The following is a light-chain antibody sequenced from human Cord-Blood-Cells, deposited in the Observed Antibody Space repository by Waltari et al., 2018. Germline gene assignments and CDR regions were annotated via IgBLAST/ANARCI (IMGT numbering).Light chain of an antibody. J-gene: IGKJ2*01. V-gene: IGKV3-15*01. CDR2: GAS. Sequence: EIVMSQSPATLSVSPGERATLPRGASQSVSSNLAWYQQKPGQAPRLLIYGASTRATGIPARFIGSGSGTEYTLTISSLQSEDFAVYYCQQYNNWPYPFGQGTKLEIK. CDR3: QQYNNWPYP. CDR1: QSVSSN.